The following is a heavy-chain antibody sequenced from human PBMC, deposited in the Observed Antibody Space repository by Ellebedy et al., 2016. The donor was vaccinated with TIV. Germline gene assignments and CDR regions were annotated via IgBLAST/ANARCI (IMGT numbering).Heavy chain of an antibody. Sequence: GGSLRLXXAASGFTFSSYGMHWVRQAPGKGLEWVAVIWYDGSNKYYADSVKGRFTISRDNSKNTLYLQMNSLRAEDTAVYYCARGRNYYYYMDVWGKGTTVTVSS. CDR2: IWYDGSNK. V-gene: IGHV3-33*01. J-gene: IGHJ6*03. CDR1: GFTFSSYG. CDR3: ARGRNYYYYMDV.